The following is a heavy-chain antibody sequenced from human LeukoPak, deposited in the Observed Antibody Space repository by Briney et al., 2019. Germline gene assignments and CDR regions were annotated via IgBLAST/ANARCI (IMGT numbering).Heavy chain of an antibody. CDR3: ATTQRSRP. CDR1: GFTFSSYR. D-gene: IGHD1-1*01. CDR2: ISNSSRYI. V-gene: IGHV3-21*01. Sequence: PGGSLRLSCAASGFTFSSYRMNWLRQAPGKALEWVSSISNSSRYIYYAHSVKGRFTITRDNATNSLYPQMSSLSAEDRAVYYCATTQRSRPWGQGTLVTVSS. J-gene: IGHJ4*02.